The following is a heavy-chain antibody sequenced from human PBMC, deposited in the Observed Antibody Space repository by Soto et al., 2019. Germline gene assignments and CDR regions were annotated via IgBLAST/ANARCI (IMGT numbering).Heavy chain of an antibody. CDR1: GFTFSSYG. CDR3: AKLWDIVVVITTYDAFDI. J-gene: IGHJ3*02. Sequence: GGSLRLSCAASGFTFSSYGMHWVRQAPGKGLEWVAVISYDGSNKYYADSVKGRFTISRDNSKNTLYLQMNSLRAEDTAVYYCAKLWDIVVVITTYDAFDIWGQGTTVTVSS. D-gene: IGHD3-22*01. V-gene: IGHV3-30*18. CDR2: ISYDGSNK.